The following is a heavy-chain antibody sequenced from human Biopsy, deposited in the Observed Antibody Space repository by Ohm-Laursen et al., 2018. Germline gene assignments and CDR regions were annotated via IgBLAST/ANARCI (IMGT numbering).Heavy chain of an antibody. CDR3: VKDRGAAGTDYYYGMGV. Sequence: SLRLSCAASRFTFSTYGMHWVRQAPGKGLEWVAVISFDGSDQRYADSVKGRFTISRDNSKNTLYLQMNSLRAEDTAVFYCVKDRGAAGTDYYYGMGVWGQGTTVTVSS. D-gene: IGHD6-13*01. J-gene: IGHJ6*01. V-gene: IGHV3-30*18. CDR1: RFTFSTYG. CDR2: ISFDGSDQ.